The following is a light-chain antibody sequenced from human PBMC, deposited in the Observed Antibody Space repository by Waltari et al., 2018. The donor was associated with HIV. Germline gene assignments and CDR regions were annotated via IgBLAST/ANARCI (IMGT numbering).Light chain of an antibody. CDR1: QSISSY. CDR2: AAS. V-gene: IGKV1-39*01. CDR3: QQSYITPWT. Sequence: DIQMTQSPSSLSASVGDRVTITCRASQSISSYLNWYQQKPGKAPKLLIYAASSLQSVVPSRFSGSGSGTDFTLTFSSLQPVDFATYFFQQSYITPWTFGQVTNVEIK. J-gene: IGKJ1*01.